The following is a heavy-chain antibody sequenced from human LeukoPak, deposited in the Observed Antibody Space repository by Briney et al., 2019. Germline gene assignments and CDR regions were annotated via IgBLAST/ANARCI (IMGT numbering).Heavy chain of an antibody. Sequence: GGSLRLSCAASGFTFSNAWMSWVRQAPGKGLEWVGRIKSKADGETRDYAAPVKGRFTISRDDSKNTLYVQMNSLKTEDTAVYYCTTITFGDYGSLAYWGQGTLVTVSS. CDR3: TTITFGDYGSLAY. CDR1: GFTFSNAW. CDR2: IKSKADGETR. J-gene: IGHJ4*02. D-gene: IGHD4-17*01. V-gene: IGHV3-15*01.